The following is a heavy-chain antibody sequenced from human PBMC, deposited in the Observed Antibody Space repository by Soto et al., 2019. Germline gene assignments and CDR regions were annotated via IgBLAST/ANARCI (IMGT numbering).Heavy chain of an antibody. D-gene: IGHD2-15*01. CDR1: GGSVSSGSYY. J-gene: IGHJ6*02. Sequence: SETLSLTCTVSGGSVSSGSYYGSWIRRPPGKGLEWIGYIYYSGSTNYNPSLKSRVTISVDTSKNQFSLKLSSVTAADTAVYYCERDYGGGSSYYYYGMDVWGQGTTVTVSS. CDR2: IYYSGST. V-gene: IGHV4-61*01. CDR3: ERDYGGGSSYYYYGMDV.